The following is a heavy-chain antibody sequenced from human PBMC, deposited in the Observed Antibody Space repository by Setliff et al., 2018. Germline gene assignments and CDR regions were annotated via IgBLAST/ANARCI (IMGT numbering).Heavy chain of an antibody. CDR2: ISPYSGNA. CDR1: GYTFTDYG. D-gene: IGHD2-8*01. CDR3: SRLVRYRSKTTCQTASGAEL. Sequence: GASVKVSCKASGYTFTDYGVTWVRQAPGQGLEWVGWISPYSGNAYYAPKFQGRVIMTTDTSMTTAYMELRGLTSDDTAVYYCSRLVRYRSKTTCQTASGAELWGQGTLVTVSS. J-gene: IGHJ4*02. V-gene: IGHV1-18*01.